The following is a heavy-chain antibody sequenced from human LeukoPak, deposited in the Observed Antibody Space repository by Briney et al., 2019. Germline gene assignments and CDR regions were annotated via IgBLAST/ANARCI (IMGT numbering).Heavy chain of an antibody. D-gene: IGHD2-2*01. CDR2: ISAYNGNT. V-gene: IGHV1-18*01. CDR3: ARDRKYCRSTSCYDGAFDI. Sequence: ASVNVSCKASGYTFTSYGISWMRQAPGQGLEWMGWISAYNGNTNYAQKLQGRVTMTTDTSTSTAYMELRSLRSDDTAVYYCARDRKYCRSTSCYDGAFDIWGQGTMVTVSS. J-gene: IGHJ3*02. CDR1: GYTFTSYG.